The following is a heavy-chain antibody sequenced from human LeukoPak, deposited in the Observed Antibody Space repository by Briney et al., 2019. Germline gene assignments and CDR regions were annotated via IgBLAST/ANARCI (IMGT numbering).Heavy chain of an antibody. D-gene: IGHD5-12*01. CDR2: IKSKTDGGTT. Sequence: GGSLRLSCAASGFTFSYAWTSWVRQAPGKGLEWVGRIKSKTDGGTTDYAAPVKGRFTISRDDSKNTLYLQMNSLKTEDTAVYYCSTDYPNSGYETFDYWGQGTLVTVSS. CDR3: STDYPNSGYETFDY. CDR1: GFTFSYAW. V-gene: IGHV3-15*01. J-gene: IGHJ4*02.